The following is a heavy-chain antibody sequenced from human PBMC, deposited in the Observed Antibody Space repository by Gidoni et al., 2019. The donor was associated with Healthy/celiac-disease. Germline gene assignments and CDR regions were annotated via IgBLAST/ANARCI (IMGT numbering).Heavy chain of an antibody. V-gene: IGHV4-59*01. Sequence: QVQLQESGPGLVKPSETLSLTCTVAGGSISSYYWSWIRPPPGKGLAWIGYIYYSGSTNYNPSLKSRVTISVDTSKIQFSLKLSSVTAADTAVYYCARVQLLRNNHDAFDIWGQGTMVTVSS. CDR1: GGSISSYY. CDR3: ARVQLLRNNHDAFDI. CDR2: IYYSGST. D-gene: IGHD1-1*01. J-gene: IGHJ3*02.